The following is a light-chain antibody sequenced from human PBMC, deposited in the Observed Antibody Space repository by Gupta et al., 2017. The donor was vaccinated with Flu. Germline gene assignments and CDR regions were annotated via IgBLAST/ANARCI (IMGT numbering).Light chain of an antibody. Sequence: DVVLTQSPLSLPVTLGQPASISCRSSQSLVYGDGNTYFNWFHQRPGQSPRRLIYKGSNRDSAVLDRTSGSRSGREFTLKIIRMEAPDVGVYYCSQGKHCPYTFGQGTKLEIK. CDR1: QSLVYGDGNTY. CDR2: KGS. J-gene: IGKJ2*01. V-gene: IGKV2-30*01. CDR3: SQGKHCPYT.